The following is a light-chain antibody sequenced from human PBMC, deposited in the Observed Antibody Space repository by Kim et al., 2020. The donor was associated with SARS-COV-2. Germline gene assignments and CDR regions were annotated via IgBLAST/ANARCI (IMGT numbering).Light chain of an antibody. CDR1: SLRSDY. CDR3: NPRDSNDNVV. J-gene: IGLJ2*01. V-gene: IGLV3-19*01. CDR2: GKN. Sequence: VALGQPGRITCQGDSLRSDYATWYQQKTGQDPTLVIYGKNNRPSGIPDRFSGSSSGNTASLTITGTQAGDEADYYCNPRDSNDNVVFGGGTQLTVL.